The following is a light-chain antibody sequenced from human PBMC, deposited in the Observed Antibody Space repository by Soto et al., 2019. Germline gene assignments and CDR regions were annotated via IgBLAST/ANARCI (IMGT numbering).Light chain of an antibody. V-gene: IGKV1-33*01. CDR1: QDISNY. CDR3: QQYDNLPSIT. J-gene: IGKJ5*01. CDR2: DAS. Sequence: DIQMTQSPSSLSASVGDRVTITCQASQDISNYLNWYQQKPGKAPKLLIYDASNLETGVPSRFSGRISGTDFTFTISNLQPEDIATYYCQQYDNLPSITFGQGTRLEIK.